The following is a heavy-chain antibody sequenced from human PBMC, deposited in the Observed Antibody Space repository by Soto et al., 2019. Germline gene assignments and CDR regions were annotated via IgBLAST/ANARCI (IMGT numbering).Heavy chain of an antibody. V-gene: IGHV1-2*02. J-gene: IGHJ5*02. CDR2: INANNGGA. CDR1: GYTFTDYH. D-gene: IGHD6-25*01. Sequence: GGSVKVSCKASGYTFTDYHIHWVRQAPGQGLEFMGWINANNGGAGSAQQFQGRVTVTRDTSITTVYMELSNLRSDDTAVYYCAREGGSETLQPSYNWFDTWGQGTLVTVSS. CDR3: AREGGSETLQPSYNWFDT.